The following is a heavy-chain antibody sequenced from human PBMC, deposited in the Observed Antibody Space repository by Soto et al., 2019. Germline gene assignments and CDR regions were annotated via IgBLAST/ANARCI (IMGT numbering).Heavy chain of an antibody. CDR3: ARASGESYPGSRVFDS. J-gene: IGHJ4*02. D-gene: IGHD3-10*01. CDR1: GFTLTRSA. CDR2: ITNTGGDS. Sequence: TGGSLRLSCAGSGFTLTRSAVSWVRQAPGKGLEWVSVITNTGGDSLYADSVKGRFTISRDNFKNTLYLQMNSLRAEDTAIYYCARASGESYPGSRVFDSWGQGTRVTVSS. V-gene: IGHV3-23*01.